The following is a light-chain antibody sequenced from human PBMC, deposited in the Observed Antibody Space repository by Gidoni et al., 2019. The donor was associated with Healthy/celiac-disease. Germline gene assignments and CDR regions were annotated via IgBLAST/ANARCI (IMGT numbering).Light chain of an antibody. V-gene: IGKV4-1*01. J-gene: IGKJ1*01. CDR3: QQYYSTPPT. CDR1: RSVLYSSNNKNC. Sequence: DIVMTQSPDSLAVSLGERATINCKSSRSVLYSSNNKNCLAWYQRKPGQPPKLLIYWASTRESGVPDRFSGSGSGTDFTLTISSLQAEDVAVYYCQQYYSTPPTFGQGTKVEIK. CDR2: WAS.